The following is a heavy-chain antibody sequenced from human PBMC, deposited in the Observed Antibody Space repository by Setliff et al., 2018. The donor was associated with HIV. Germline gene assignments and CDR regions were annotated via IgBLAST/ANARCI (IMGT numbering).Heavy chain of an antibody. CDR3: ARARGSTLYINTFDS. D-gene: IGHD3-16*01. CDR1: GASISDYY. Sequence: ASETLSLTCTVSGASISDYYWSWIRQTPGKGLEWIGYISNSGSTNYNPSQKSRVTISVDASKSQISLKVRSVTAADTAVYYCARARGSTLYINTFDSWGQGTLVTVSS. J-gene: IGHJ4*02. V-gene: IGHV4-59*08. CDR2: ISNSGST.